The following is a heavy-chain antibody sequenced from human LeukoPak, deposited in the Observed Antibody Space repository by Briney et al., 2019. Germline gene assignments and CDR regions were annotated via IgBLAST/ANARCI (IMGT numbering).Heavy chain of an antibody. CDR2: IYNSGIM. V-gene: IGHV4-39*01. CDR1: GGSISSRRYY. D-gene: IGHD4-17*01. Sequence: PSETLSLTCTVSGGSISSRRYYWGWIRQLPGQGLEWIGSIYNSGIMYYDPSLKSRVTISVDTSKNQFSLNLISVTAADTAVYYCARHVGRAGDEPYFDYWGQGALVTVSS. J-gene: IGHJ4*02. CDR3: ARHVGRAGDEPYFDY.